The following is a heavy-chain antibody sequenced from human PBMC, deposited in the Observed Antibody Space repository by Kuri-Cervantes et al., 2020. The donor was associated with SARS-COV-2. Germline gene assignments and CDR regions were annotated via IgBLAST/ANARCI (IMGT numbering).Heavy chain of an antibody. CDR3: ARDRTSRVLATFAY. CDR2: MNPDTCNS. CDR1: GYTFSTYD. Sequence: AAVQVSCKASGYTFSTYDINWVRQASGQGREWMGGMNPDTCNSGYAQNFRGRVTMTTDTSISTAYIGLSRLRSDDTAVYYCARDRTSRVLATFAYWGQGTLVTVSS. D-gene: IGHD3-16*01. J-gene: IGHJ4*02. V-gene: IGHV1-8*02.